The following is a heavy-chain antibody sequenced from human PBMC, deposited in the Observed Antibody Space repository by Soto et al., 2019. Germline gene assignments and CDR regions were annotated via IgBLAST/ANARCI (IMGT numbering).Heavy chain of an antibody. CDR2: IKSKTDGGTT. J-gene: IGHJ4*02. V-gene: IGHV3-15*01. Sequence: GGSLRLSCAASGFTFSNAWMSWVRQAPGKGLEWVGRIKSKTDGGTTDYAAPVKGRFTISRDDSKNTLYLQMNSLKTEDTAVYYCTTADFYCTNGVYYTDYDYWGQGNLVTVSS. CDR3: TTADFYCTNGVYYTDYDY. CDR1: GFTFSNAW. D-gene: IGHD2-8*01.